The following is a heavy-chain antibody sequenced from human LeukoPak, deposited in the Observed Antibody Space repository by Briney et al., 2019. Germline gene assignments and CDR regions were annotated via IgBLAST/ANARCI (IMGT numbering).Heavy chain of an antibody. CDR2: IRYDGTNT. CDR1: GFAFRSYG. Sequence: QPGGSLRLSCTASGFAFRSYGMHWVRQAPCKGLEWVAFIRYDGTNTYYAESVQGRFTISRDNSKNTLYLQMNSLRTEDTALYSCAKLVATDFWSGPQVGFDLWGHGTMVTVSS. V-gene: IGHV3-30*02. D-gene: IGHD3-3*01. CDR3: AKLVATDFWSGPQVGFDL. J-gene: IGHJ3*01.